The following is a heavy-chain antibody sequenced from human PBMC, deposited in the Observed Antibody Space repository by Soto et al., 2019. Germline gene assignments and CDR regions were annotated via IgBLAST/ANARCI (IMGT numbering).Heavy chain of an antibody. V-gene: IGHV3-30*18. CDR2: ISYDGSNK. D-gene: IGHD1-26*01. CDR3: AKGQSSWYSGSYRLGAFDI. J-gene: IGHJ3*02. CDR1: GFTFSSYG. Sequence: QVQLVESGGGVVQPGRSLRLSCAASGFTFSSYGMHWVRQAPGKGLEWVAVISYDGSNKYYADSVKGRFTISRDNSKNTLYLQMNSLRAEDTAVYYCAKGQSSWYSGSYRLGAFDIWGQGTMVTVSS.